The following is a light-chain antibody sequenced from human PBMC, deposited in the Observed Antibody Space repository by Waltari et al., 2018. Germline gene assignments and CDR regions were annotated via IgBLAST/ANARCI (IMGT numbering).Light chain of an antibody. Sequence: QSVLTQPPSASGTPGQRVTISCSGSRSNIGSNTGNWFQQVPGTAPKLLIYANIQRPSGVPDRFSGSKSGTSASLAIRGLQSEDEAEYYCAALDDSLNDYVFGTGTKVTVL. J-gene: IGLJ1*01. CDR1: RSNIGSNT. CDR3: AALDDSLNDYV. V-gene: IGLV1-44*01. CDR2: ANI.